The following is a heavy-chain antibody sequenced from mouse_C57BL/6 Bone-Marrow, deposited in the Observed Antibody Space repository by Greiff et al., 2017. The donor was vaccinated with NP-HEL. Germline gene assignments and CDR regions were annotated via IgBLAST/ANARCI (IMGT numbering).Heavy chain of an antibody. V-gene: IGHV1-26*01. CDR3: ASPGAMDY. CDR2: INPNNGGT. Sequence: EVQLQPSGPELVKPGASVKISCKASGYTFTDYYMNWVKQSHGKSLEWIGDINPNNGGTSYNQKFKGKATLTVDKSSSTAYMELRSLTSEDSAVYYCASPGAMDYWGQGTSGTVSS. CDR1: GYTFTDYY. J-gene: IGHJ4*01.